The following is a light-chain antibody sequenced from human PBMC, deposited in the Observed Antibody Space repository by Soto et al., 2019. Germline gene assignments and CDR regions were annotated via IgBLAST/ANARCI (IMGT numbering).Light chain of an antibody. Sequence: DIQMTQSPSTLSASVGDRVTITCRASQSISIWLAWYQQKPGKAPKLLIYDASRLESGVPSRFSGSGSGTEFTLTIKNLQPDDFATYSCQQNDIEWPFGQGTKVDIK. J-gene: IGKJ1*01. CDR2: DAS. CDR3: QQNDIEWP. V-gene: IGKV1-5*01. CDR1: QSISIW.